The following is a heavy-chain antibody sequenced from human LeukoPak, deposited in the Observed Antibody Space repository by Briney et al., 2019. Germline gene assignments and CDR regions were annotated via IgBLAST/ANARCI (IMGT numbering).Heavy chain of an antibody. CDR2: ISYDGSNK. V-gene: IGHV3-30-3*01. CDR3: ARDKYYDILTGPFDY. J-gene: IGHJ4*02. Sequence: GGSLRLCCAASGFTFSSYAMHWVRQAPGKGLEWEAVISYDGSNKYYADSVKGRFTISRDNSKNTLYLQMNSLRAEDTAVYYCARDKYYDILTGPFDYWGQGTLVTVSS. D-gene: IGHD3-9*01. CDR1: GFTFSSYA.